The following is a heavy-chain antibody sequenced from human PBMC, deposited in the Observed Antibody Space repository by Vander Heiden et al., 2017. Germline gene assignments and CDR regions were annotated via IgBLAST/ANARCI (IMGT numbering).Heavy chain of an antibody. CDR3: ARVTRRLLLFLEWREFDP. CDR1: GGTFSSDA. Sequence: QVQLVQSGAEVKKPGSSVKVSCKAYGGTFSSDAISWVRQAPGQGLEWMGGIIPILGIANYAQKFQGRVTITADKSTSTAYMELSSLRSEDTAVYYCARVTRRLLLFLEWREFDPWGQGTLVTVSS. D-gene: IGHD3-3*01. CDR2: IIPILGIA. J-gene: IGHJ5*02. V-gene: IGHV1-69*10.